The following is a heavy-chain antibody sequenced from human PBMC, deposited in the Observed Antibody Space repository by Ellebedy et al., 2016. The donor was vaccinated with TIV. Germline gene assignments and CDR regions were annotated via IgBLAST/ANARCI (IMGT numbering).Heavy chain of an antibody. J-gene: IGHJ6*02. CDR2: ISGSSGST. V-gene: IGHV3-23*01. CDR3: ARVPPLAGPGYYGSGSYRRHYYYYGMDV. D-gene: IGHD3-10*01. CDR1: GFSFSSYA. Sequence: GESLKISXKASGFSFSSYAMSWVRQAPGKGLEWVSVISGSSGSTYYADSVKGRFTISRDNSKNTLYLQMNSLRAEDTAVYYCARVPPLAGPGYYGSGSYRRHYYYYGMDVWGQGTTVTVSS.